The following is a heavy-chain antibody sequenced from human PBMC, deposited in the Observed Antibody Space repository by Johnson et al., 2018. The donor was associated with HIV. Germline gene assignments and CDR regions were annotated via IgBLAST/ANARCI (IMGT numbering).Heavy chain of an antibody. D-gene: IGHD3-3*01. V-gene: IGHV3-30*04. CDR1: GFTFSSYA. J-gene: IGHJ3*02. CDR3: AKDVEITIFGVVIMGAFDI. Sequence: QVQLVESGGGVVQPGRSLRLSCAASGFTFSSYAMHWVRQAPGKGLEWVAVISYDGSNKYYADSVKGRFTISRDNSKNTLYLQMNSLRAEDTAMYYCAKDVEITIFGVVIMGAFDIWGQGTMVTVSS. CDR2: ISYDGSNK.